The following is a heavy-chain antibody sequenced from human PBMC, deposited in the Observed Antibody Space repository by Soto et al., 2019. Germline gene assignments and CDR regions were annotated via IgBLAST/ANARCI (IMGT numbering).Heavy chain of an antibody. CDR3: ARGGGAARPRWFDP. Sequence: SETLSLTCTVSGGSISSYYWSWIRQPPGKGLEWIGYIYYSGSTNYNPSLKSRVTISVDTSKNQFSLKLSSVTAADTAVYYCARGGGAARPRWFDPGGQGTLVTVSS. CDR2: IYYSGST. J-gene: IGHJ5*02. D-gene: IGHD6-6*01. V-gene: IGHV4-59*01. CDR1: GGSISSYY.